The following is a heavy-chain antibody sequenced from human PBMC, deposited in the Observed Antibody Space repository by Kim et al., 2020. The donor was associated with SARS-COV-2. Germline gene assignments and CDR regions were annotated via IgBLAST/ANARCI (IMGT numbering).Heavy chain of an antibody. V-gene: IGHV3-23*01. Sequence: GGSLRLSCAASGFTFSSYAMSWVRQAPGKGLEWVSAISGSGGSTYYADSVKGRFTISRANSKNTLYLQMNSLRAEDTAVYYCARDKAARTLDYYYYYMDDWGKGTTVTVSS. CDR2: ISGSGGST. J-gene: IGHJ6*03. CDR1: GFTFSSYA. D-gene: IGHD6-6*01. CDR3: ARDKAARTLDYYYYYMDD.